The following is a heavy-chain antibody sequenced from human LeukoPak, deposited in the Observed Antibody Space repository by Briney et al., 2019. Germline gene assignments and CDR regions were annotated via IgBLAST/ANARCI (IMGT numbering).Heavy chain of an antibody. D-gene: IGHD2-21*02. Sequence: GASVKVSCKGSGYTFGNYGLSWVRQAPGQGLEWMGWISVNNGNTNYAQNFQGRVTMTADTSTSTAYMELRSLRSDDTAVYYCARDLGGPIVVVTARFVMDVWGKGTTVIVSS. CDR1: GYTFGNYG. CDR3: ARDLGGPIVVVTARFVMDV. CDR2: ISVNNGNT. V-gene: IGHV1-18*01. J-gene: IGHJ6*04.